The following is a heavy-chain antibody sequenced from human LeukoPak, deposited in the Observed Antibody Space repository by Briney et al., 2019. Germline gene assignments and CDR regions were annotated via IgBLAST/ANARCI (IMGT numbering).Heavy chain of an antibody. V-gene: IGHV3-30*02. Sequence: GGSLRLSCAASGFTFSSYGMHCVRHAPGKGLEWGALIRYDRSKKYYADSVKGRFTTSRDNSKNTLYLHMNTLRSQNTPLYFCVKVAVWDRSSWYTDYWGEGTLVTVSS. J-gene: IGHJ4*02. D-gene: IGHD6-13*01. CDR3: VKVAVWDRSSWYTDY. CDR2: IRYDRSKK. CDR1: GFTFSSYG.